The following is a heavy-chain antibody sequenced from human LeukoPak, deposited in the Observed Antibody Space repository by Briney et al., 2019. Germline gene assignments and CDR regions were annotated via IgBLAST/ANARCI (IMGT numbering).Heavy chain of an antibody. V-gene: IGHV4-61*02. CDR2: IYTSGST. CDR1: GDSINSNNYY. CDR3: ARDSPPAYCRSGSCYFDY. D-gene: IGHD2-15*01. Sequence: SETLSLTCTVSGDSINSNNYYWSWIRQPAGKGLEWIGRIYTSGSTDYNPSLKSRVTISKDTSKNEFSLKLSSVTAADTAVYYCARDSPPAYCRSGSCYFDYWGQGTLVTVSS. J-gene: IGHJ4*02.